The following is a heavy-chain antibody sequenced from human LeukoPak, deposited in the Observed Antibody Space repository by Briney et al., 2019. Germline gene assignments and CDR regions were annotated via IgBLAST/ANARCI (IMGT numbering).Heavy chain of an antibody. D-gene: IGHD1-7*01. J-gene: IGHJ6*03. V-gene: IGHV1-2*02. CDR2: INPNSGGT. CDR1: GYTFTGYY. Sequence: ASVKVSCKASGYTFTGYYMHWVRQAPGQGLEWMGWINPNSGGTNYAQKFQGRVTMTRDTSISTAYMELSRLRSDDTAVYYCARDNWNSFYYYYYYMDVWGKGNTVTVSS. CDR3: ARDNWNSFYYYYYYMDV.